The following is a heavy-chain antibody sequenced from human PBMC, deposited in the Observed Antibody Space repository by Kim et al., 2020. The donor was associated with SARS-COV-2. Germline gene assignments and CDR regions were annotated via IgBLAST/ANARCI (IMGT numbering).Heavy chain of an antibody. CDR3: ARVGWGVVVPAASGDWFDP. Sequence: ASVKVSCKASGYTFTSYGISWVRQAPGQGLEWMGWISAYNGNTNYAQKLQGRVTMTTDTSTSTAYMELRSLRSDDTAVYYCARVGWGVVVPAASGDWFDPWGQGTLVTVSS. CDR2: ISAYNGNT. CDR1: GYTFTSYG. V-gene: IGHV1-18*04. J-gene: IGHJ5*02. D-gene: IGHD2-2*01.